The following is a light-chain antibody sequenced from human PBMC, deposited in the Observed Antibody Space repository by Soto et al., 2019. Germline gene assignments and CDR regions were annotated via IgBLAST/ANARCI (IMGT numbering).Light chain of an antibody. J-gene: IGKJ4*01. V-gene: IGKV3-15*01. Sequence: EIVMTQSPATLSVSPGGSATLSCRASQSVTLDLAWYQQRPGQAPRLLIYAASTRATGVPARFSGSGSGTEFTLTISSLESKDFAVYYCQQYNHLESFGGGTKVEIK. CDR1: QSVTLD. CDR2: AAS. CDR3: QQYNHLES.